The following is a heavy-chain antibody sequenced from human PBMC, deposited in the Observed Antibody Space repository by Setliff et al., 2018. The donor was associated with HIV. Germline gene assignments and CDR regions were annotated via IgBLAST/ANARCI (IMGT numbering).Heavy chain of an antibody. D-gene: IGHD3-3*01. Sequence: SETLSLTCNVSGDSLNTYYWSWIRQSGGKGLEWIGRIYASGKTTFNPSLKSRVRMSVDTSKNQFSLKLTSVTVSDTAVYYCARGNNDLESFDYWGQGALVTVSS. V-gene: IGHV4-4*07. J-gene: IGHJ4*02. CDR1: GDSLNTYY. CDR3: ARGNNDLESFDY. CDR2: IYASGKT.